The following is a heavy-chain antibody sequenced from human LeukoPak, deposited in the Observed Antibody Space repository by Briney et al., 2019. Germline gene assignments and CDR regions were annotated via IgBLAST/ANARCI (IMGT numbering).Heavy chain of an antibody. CDR2: ISSGGRTI. Sequence: GGSLRLSCAASGFTLSGYSMTWVRQAPGKGLEWVSYISSGGRTIYYADSVKGRFTISRDNAENSLYLQMNSLRAEDTAVYYCARALGYCTTATCYHMDVWGKGTTVTVFS. CDR3: ARALGYCTTATCYHMDV. V-gene: IGHV3-48*04. D-gene: IGHD2-2*01. J-gene: IGHJ6*03. CDR1: GFTLSGYS.